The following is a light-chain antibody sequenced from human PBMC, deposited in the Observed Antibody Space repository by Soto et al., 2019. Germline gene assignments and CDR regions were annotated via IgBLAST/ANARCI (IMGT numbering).Light chain of an antibody. V-gene: IGKV1-5*01. CDR1: QSISSW. Sequence: IQLPQSPSTLSASVGDRVTITCRASQSISSWLAWYQQKPGKAPKLLIYDASSLESGVPSRFSGSGSGTEFTLTISSLQPDDFATYYCQQYNSYPLNFGGGTKVDIK. J-gene: IGKJ4*01. CDR2: DAS. CDR3: QQYNSYPLN.